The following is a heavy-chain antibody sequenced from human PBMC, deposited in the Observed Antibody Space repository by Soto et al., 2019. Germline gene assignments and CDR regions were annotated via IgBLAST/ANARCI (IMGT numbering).Heavy chain of an antibody. V-gene: IGHV6-1*01. CDR1: GDSVSSNRAA. CDR2: TYYRSKWYN. CDR3: ARGYYFDY. Sequence: PSHPLSRTVASCGDSVSSNRAAWNWIRQSPSRGLEWLGRTYYRSKWYNDYAVSVKSRITINPDTSKNQFSLQLNSVTPEDTAVYYCARGYYFDYWGQGTLVTVSS. J-gene: IGHJ4*02.